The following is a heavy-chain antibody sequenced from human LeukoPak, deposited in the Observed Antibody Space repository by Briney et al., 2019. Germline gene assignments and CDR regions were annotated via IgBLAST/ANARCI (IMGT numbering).Heavy chain of an antibody. Sequence: PGGYLRLSCAASGFTVSSNYMSWVRQAPGKGLEWVSVIYSGGSTYYADSVKGRCTISRDNSKNTLYLQLNSLRAEDTAVYYCAKAGGWTNYFDYWGQGTLVTVSS. J-gene: IGHJ4*02. CDR2: IYSGGST. CDR1: GFTVSSNY. CDR3: AKAGGWTNYFDY. V-gene: IGHV3-66*01. D-gene: IGHD6-19*01.